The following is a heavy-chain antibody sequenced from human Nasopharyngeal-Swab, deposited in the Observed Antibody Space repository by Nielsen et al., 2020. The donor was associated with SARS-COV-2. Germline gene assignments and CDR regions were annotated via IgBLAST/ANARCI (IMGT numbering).Heavy chain of an antibody. CDR2: ISAYNGNT. J-gene: IGHJ5*02. V-gene: IGHV1-18*01. CDR1: GYTFTSYG. Sequence: ASVKVSCKASGYTFTSYGISWVRQAPGQGLEWMGWISAYNGNTNYAQKLQGRVTMTTDTSTSTAYTELRSLRSDDTAVYYCARAPIAAAGTMIPWFDPWGQGTLVTVSS. CDR3: ARAPIAAAGTMIPWFDP. D-gene: IGHD6-13*01.